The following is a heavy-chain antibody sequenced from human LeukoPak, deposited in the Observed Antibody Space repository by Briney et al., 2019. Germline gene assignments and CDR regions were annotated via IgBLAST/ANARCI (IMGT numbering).Heavy chain of an antibody. CDR1: GFPFDDYA. V-gene: IGHV3-43D*03. CDR3: AKSGLVDDYYYYMDV. J-gene: IGHJ6*03. D-gene: IGHD2-8*01. Sequence: GGSLRLSCTASGFPFDDYAMHWVRQDPGKGREWVSLITWDGSSTYYADSVKGRFSISRDNSKNSLYLQMNSLRTEDTALYYCAKSGLVDDYYYYMDVWGKGTTVTVSS. CDR2: ITWDGSST.